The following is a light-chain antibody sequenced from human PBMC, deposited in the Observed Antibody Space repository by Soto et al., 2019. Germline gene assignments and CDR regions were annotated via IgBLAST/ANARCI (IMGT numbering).Light chain of an antibody. Sequence: QSALTQPRSVSGSPGQSVTISCTGTSGDVGGYNFVSWYQQHPGKAPTLMIFDVSQRPSGVPDRFSGSKPGNTASLTISGLQADDEADYYCCSYGGSYTWVFGGGTKLTVL. V-gene: IGLV2-11*01. CDR1: SGDVGGYNF. J-gene: IGLJ3*02. CDR2: DVS. CDR3: CSYGGSYTWV.